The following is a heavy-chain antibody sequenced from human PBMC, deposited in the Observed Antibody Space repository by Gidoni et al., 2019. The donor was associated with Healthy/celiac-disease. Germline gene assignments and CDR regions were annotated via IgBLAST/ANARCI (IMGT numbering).Heavy chain of an antibody. CDR3: ARVFSADPFRYCSSTSCEDGMDV. Sequence: QVQLQESGPGLVTPSETLSLTCTVSGGSISSYYWSWLRQPAGKGLELIGRIYTRGSTNYNPSLKSRVTMSVDTSKNQFSLKLSSVTAADTAVYYCARVFSADPFRYCSSTSCEDGMDVWGQGTTVTVSS. V-gene: IGHV4-4*07. J-gene: IGHJ6*02. CDR1: GGSISSYY. D-gene: IGHD2-2*01. CDR2: IYTRGST.